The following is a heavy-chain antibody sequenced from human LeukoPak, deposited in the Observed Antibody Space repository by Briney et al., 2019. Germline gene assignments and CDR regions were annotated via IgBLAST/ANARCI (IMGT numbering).Heavy chain of an antibody. CDR2: INVGAGTT. Sequence: ASVKVSCKASGYTFTTYYMHWVRQAPGQGLEWMGIINVGAGTTSFARKFQGRVTMTRDTSTSTVYMDLGSLRSDGTAVYYCARGLLGNSGYSPYDVWGQGTMVTVSS. CDR3: ARGLLGNSGYSPYDV. V-gene: IGHV1-46*01. D-gene: IGHD3-22*01. J-gene: IGHJ3*01. CDR1: GYTFTTYY.